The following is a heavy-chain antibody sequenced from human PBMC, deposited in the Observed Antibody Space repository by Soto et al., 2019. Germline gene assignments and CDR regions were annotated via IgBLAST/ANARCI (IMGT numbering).Heavy chain of an antibody. CDR2: INHSGST. CDR1: GGSFSGYY. Sequence: SETMSLTCAVYGGSFSGYYWSWIRQPPGKGLEWIGEINHSGSTNYNPSLKSRVTISVDTSKNQFSLKLSSVTAADTAVYYCARAQPLVYYDILTGSNWFDPWCQGTLVTVSS. V-gene: IGHV4-34*01. J-gene: IGHJ5*02. CDR3: ARAQPLVYYDILTGSNWFDP. D-gene: IGHD3-9*01.